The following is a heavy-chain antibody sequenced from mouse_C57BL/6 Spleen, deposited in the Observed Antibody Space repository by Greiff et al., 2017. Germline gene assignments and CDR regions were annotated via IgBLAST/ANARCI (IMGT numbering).Heavy chain of an antibody. J-gene: IGHJ2*01. Sequence: QVQLKQSGAELVKPGASVKLSCKASGYTFTSYWMQWVKQRPGQGLEWIGEIDPSDSYTNYNQKFKGKATLTVDTSSSTAYMQLSSLTSEDSAVYFCARDIYYPFDYWGQGTTLTVSS. CDR2: IDPSDSYT. CDR3: ARDIYYPFDY. D-gene: IGHD2-1*01. V-gene: IGHV1-50*01. CDR1: GYTFTSYW.